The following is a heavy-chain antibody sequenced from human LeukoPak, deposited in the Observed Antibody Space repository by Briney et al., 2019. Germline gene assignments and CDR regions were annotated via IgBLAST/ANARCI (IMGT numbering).Heavy chain of an antibody. D-gene: IGHD1-26*01. CDR3: TRDRGTYNWLDP. Sequence: LTGGSLRLSCAASGFTLSDSAIHWVRQASGKGLEWVGLIDRPAKSYATAYGASVGGRFTISRDDSKNTAYLQMDSLKTKDTALYYCTRDRGTYNWLDPWGQGTLVTVSS. CDR1: GFTLSDSA. CDR2: IDRPAKSYAT. V-gene: IGHV3-73*01. J-gene: IGHJ5*02.